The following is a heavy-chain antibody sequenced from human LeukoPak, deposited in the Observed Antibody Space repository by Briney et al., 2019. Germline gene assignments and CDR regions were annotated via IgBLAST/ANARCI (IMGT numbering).Heavy chain of an antibody. CDR3: ARDRPNYHESNGHYYQRDGDH. Sequence: GGSLRLSCAASGFTLSSYEMNWVRQAPGKGLEWVSYISSSGSTIYYADSVKGRFTISRDNSKNTLYLQMNSLRAEDTAIYFCARDRPNYHESNGHYYQRDGDHWGQGTLVTVSS. J-gene: IGHJ5*02. CDR1: GFTLSSYE. D-gene: IGHD3-22*01. V-gene: IGHV3-48*03. CDR2: ISSSGSTI.